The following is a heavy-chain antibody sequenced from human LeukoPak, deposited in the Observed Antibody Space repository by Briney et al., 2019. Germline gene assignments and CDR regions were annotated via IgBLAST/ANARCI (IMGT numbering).Heavy chain of an antibody. Sequence: GGSLRLSCAASGFTFRSYAMTWVRQAPGKGLEWVSEISNVATLKYADSVKGRFTMSRDNSKNMLYLQMNSLRAEDTAVYYCARDLRRGHSGSYWGQGTLVTVSS. J-gene: IGHJ4*02. CDR1: GFTFRSYA. D-gene: IGHD1-26*01. CDR3: ARDLRRGHSGSY. CDR2: ISNVATL. V-gene: IGHV3-23*01.